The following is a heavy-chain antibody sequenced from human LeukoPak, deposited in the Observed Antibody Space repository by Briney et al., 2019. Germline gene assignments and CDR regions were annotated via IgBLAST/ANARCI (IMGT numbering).Heavy chain of an antibody. CDR3: ARDLTSGWYGWDY. CDR2: ISGSAVIT. Sequence: PAGTLRLSCAASGLTFINFGMTWVRQAPGKGLEWVSAISGSAVITFYADSAKGRFTISRDNSKNTLYLQMNSLRAEDTAVYYCARDLTSGWYGWDYWGQGTLVTVSS. V-gene: IGHV3-23*01. CDR1: GLTFINFG. D-gene: IGHD6-19*01. J-gene: IGHJ4*02.